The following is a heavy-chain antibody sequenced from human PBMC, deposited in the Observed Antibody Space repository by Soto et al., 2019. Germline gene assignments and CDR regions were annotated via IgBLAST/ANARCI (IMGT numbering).Heavy chain of an antibody. CDR1: GYTFSDYD. CDR3: AMSPACGDCYTDIDY. Sequence: QVQLVQSGAEVKEPGASVKVSCKASGYTFSDYDINWARQASGQGLEWMGWMNPRSGNTGYAQKFQGRVTMTRSTSITTAYMELSSLTYEDTAVYYCAMSPACGDCYTDIDYWGQGTRVTVSS. V-gene: IGHV1-8*01. CDR2: MNPRSGNT. D-gene: IGHD2-21*02. J-gene: IGHJ4*02.